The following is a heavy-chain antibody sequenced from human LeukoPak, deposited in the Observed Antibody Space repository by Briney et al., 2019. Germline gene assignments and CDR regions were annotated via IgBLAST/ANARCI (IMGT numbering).Heavy chain of an antibody. CDR1: GFTFSSYA. Sequence: GGSLRLSCAASGFTFSSYAMSWVRQAPGKGLEWASAISGSGGSTYYADSVKGRFTISRDNSKNTLYLQMNSLRAEDTAVYYCARGAPDIVATIQVDYWGQGTLVTVSS. J-gene: IGHJ4*02. V-gene: IGHV3-23*01. CDR3: ARGAPDIVATIQVDY. CDR2: ISGSGGST. D-gene: IGHD5-12*01.